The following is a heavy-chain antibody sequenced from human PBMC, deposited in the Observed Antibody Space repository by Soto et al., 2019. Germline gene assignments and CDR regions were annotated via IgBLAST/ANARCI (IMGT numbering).Heavy chain of an antibody. CDR3: ARAKKYSSSWYPTLFDY. V-gene: IGHV3-53*04. CDR1: GFTVSSNY. Sequence: PGGSLRLSCAASGFTVSSNYMSWVRQAPGKGLEWVSVIYSGGSTYYADSVKGRFTISRHNSKNTLYLQMNSLRAEDTAVYYCARAKKYSSSWYPTLFDYWGQGTLVTVSS. CDR2: IYSGGST. J-gene: IGHJ4*02. D-gene: IGHD6-13*01.